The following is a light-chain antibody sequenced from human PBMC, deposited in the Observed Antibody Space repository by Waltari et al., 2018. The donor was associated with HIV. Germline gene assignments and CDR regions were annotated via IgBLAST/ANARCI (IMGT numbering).Light chain of an antibody. CDR3: SSYSTAANVV. V-gene: IGLV2-14*01. J-gene: IGLJ2*01. Sequence: SALTPPASVSGSPGQSITMSCTGTTSAMGGFNFVSWYQQHPGKAPMVIIYEVSNRPSGVSTRFSGSKSGNTASLTISGLQAEDEADYYCSSYSTAANVVFGEGTKLTV. CDR2: EVS. CDR1: TSAMGGFNF.